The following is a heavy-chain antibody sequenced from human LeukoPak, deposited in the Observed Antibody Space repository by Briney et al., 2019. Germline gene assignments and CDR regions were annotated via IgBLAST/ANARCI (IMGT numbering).Heavy chain of an antibody. CDR3: ASSPAYSSSWYAIDT. CDR1: GVIFSNYD. Sequence: PGGSLRLSCAASGVIFSNYDMHWVRHAAGKGLEWVSGIGTAGDTYYPGSVKGRFTISRENAKNSLYHHMNSLSAGDTAMYYCASSPAYSSSWYAIDTWGQGTLVTVSS. CDR2: IGTAGDT. D-gene: IGHD6-13*01. V-gene: IGHV3-13*01. J-gene: IGHJ5*02.